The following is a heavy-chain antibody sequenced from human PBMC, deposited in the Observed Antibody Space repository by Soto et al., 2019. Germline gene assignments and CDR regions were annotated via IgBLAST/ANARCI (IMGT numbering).Heavy chain of an antibody. CDR3: ANGGSGYYYYYMDV. V-gene: IGHV3-23*01. CDR2: ISGSGGST. Sequence: PGGSLRLSCAASGFTFSSYAMSWVRQAPGKGLEWASAISGSGGSTYYADSVKGRFTISRDNSKNTLYLQMNSLRAEDTAVYYCANGGSGYYYYYMDVWGKGTTVTVSS. D-gene: IGHD3-16*01. J-gene: IGHJ6*03. CDR1: GFTFSSYA.